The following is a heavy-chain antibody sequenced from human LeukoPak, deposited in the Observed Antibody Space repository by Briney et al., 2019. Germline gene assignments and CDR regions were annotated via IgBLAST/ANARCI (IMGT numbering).Heavy chain of an antibody. J-gene: IGHJ4*02. Sequence: ASVKVSCKASGYTFTSHYMQWVRLAPGQGLEWMGIINPSGGGTRYAQKFQGRVTMTRDTSTSTVYMELSSLRSEDTAVYYCAREGSGSLPHLDHCGQGTLVTVSS. CDR3: AREGSGSLPHLDH. CDR1: GYTFTSHY. D-gene: IGHD3-10*01. CDR2: INPSGGGT. V-gene: IGHV1-46*01.